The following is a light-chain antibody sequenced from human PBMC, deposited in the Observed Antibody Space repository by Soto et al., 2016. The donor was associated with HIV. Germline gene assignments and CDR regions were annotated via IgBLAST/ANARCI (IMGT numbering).Light chain of an antibody. CDR1: QGIRND. J-gene: IGKJ4*01. CDR2: AAS. CDR3: LQHNSYPKLT. Sequence: DIQMTQSPSSLSASVGDGVTITCRASQGIRNDLGWYQQKPGKAPKRLIYAASSLQSGVPSRFSGSGSGTEFTLTSAACSLKILQLYYCLQHNSYPKLTFGGGTKVEIK. V-gene: IGKV1-17*01.